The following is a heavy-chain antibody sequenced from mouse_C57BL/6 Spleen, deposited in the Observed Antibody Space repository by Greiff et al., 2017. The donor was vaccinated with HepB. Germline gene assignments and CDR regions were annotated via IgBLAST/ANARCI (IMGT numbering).Heavy chain of an antibody. V-gene: IGHV1-7*01. CDR3: ANARDGSSPDWSVDV. Sequence: QVQLQQSGAELAKPGASVKLSCKASGYTFTSYWMHWVKQRPGQGLEWIGYINPSSGYTKYNQKFKDKSTLTADKSSSTAYMQLSSLTSEDSAVYYCANARDGSSPDWSVDVWGKGTTVTVSS. D-gene: IGHD1-1*01. CDR1: GYTFTSYW. CDR2: INPSSGYT. J-gene: IGHJ1*03.